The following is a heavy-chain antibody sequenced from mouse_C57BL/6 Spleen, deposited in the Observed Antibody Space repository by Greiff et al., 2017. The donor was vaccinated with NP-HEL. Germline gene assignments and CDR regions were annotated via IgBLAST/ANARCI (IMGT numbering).Heavy chain of an antibody. CDR3: ARDGGSGYFDAMDY. CDR1: GYTFTSYW. V-gene: IGHV1-69*01. J-gene: IGHJ4*01. Sequence: QVQLQQPGAELVMPGASVKLSCKASGYTFTSYWMHWVKQRPGQGLEWIGEIDPSDSYTNYNQKFKGKSTLTVDKSSSTAYMQLSSLTSEDSAVYYCARDGGSGYFDAMDYWGQGTSVTVSS. CDR2: IDPSDSYT. D-gene: IGHD3-1*01.